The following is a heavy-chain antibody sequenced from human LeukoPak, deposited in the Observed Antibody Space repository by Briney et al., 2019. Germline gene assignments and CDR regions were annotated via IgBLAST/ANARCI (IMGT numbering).Heavy chain of an antibody. J-gene: IGHJ4*02. D-gene: IGHD3-3*01. CDR3: ARGGESDFWSGYTIDY. Sequence: ASVKVSCTASGYTFTGYYMHWVRQAPGQGLEWMGRINPNSGGTNFAQKFQGRVTMTRDTSISTAYMELSRLRSDDTAVYYCARGGESDFWSGYTIDYWGQGTLVTVSS. CDR2: INPNSGGT. CDR1: GYTFTGYY. V-gene: IGHV1-2*06.